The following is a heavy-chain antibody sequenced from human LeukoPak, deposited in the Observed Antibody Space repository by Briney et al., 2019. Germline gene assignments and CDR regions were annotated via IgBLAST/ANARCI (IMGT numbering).Heavy chain of an antibody. J-gene: IGHJ6*04. Sequence: SQTLSLTCTVSGGSISSGDYYWSWTRQPPGKGLEWIGYIYYSGSTYYNPSLKSRVTISVDTSKNQFSLKLSSVTAADTAVYYCAREGYYDILTGPYYYGMDVWGKGTTVTVSS. D-gene: IGHD3-9*01. CDR1: GGSISSGDYY. V-gene: IGHV4-30-4*01. CDR2: IYYSGST. CDR3: AREGYYDILTGPYYYGMDV.